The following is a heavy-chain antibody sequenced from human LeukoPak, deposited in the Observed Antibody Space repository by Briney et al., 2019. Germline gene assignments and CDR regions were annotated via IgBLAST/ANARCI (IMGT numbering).Heavy chain of an antibody. D-gene: IGHD3-22*01. Sequence: GGSLRLSCAASGFTFSSYSMNWVRQAPGKGLEWVSYISSSSTIYYADSVKGRFTICRDNAKNSLYLQTNSLRAEDTAVYYCARSHRSSGYYGDAFDIWGQGTMVTVSS. CDR3: ARSHRSSGYYGDAFDI. J-gene: IGHJ3*02. V-gene: IGHV3-48*01. CDR2: ISSSSTI. CDR1: GFTFSSYS.